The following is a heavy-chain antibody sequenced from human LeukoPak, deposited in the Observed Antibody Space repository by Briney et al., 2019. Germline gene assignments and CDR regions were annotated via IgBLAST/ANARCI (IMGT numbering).Heavy chain of an antibody. J-gene: IGHJ4*02. V-gene: IGHV3-11*04. CDR3: ASGLLWFGELSHFDY. CDR2: ICSSGSTI. D-gene: IGHD3-10*01. CDR1: RFTFSDFY. Sequence: GGSLTLSWAAARFTFSDFYMSWIRQAPGKGLDGVSYICSSGSTIYYADSVEGRFTISRDNAKNSLYLQMNSLRAEDTAVYYCASGLLWFGELSHFDYWGQGTLVTVSS.